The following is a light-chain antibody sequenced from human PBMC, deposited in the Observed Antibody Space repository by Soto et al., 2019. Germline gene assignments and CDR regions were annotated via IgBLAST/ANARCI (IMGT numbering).Light chain of an antibody. V-gene: IGLV6-57*01. CDR3: QSYDSSNQV. Sequence: NFMLTQPHSVSESPGKTVTISCTRSSGSIASNYVQWYQQRPGSYPTTVIYEDNQRPSGVPDRFSGSIDSSSNSASLTISGLKAEDEADYYCQSYDSSNQVFGGGPELTVL. J-gene: IGLJ3*02. CDR1: SGSIASNY. CDR2: EDN.